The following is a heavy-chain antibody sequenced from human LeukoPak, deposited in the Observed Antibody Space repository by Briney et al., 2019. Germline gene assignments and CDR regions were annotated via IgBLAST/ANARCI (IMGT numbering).Heavy chain of an antibody. Sequence: SETLSLTCTVSDGSISSYYWSWIRQPPGKGLEWIGNIYYTGSTNYNPSLQSRVAISVDTSKNRFSLNLSSVTAADTAVYYCATNAGDGDNWFDPWGQGTLVTVSS. J-gene: IGHJ5*02. CDR1: DGSISSYY. CDR3: ATNAGDGDNWFDP. V-gene: IGHV4-59*01. D-gene: IGHD4-17*01. CDR2: IYYTGST.